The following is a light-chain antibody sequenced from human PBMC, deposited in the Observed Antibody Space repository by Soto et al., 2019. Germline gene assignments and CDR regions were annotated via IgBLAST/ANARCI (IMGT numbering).Light chain of an antibody. CDR1: QGISRW. Sequence: DIQMTQSPSSLSASVGDRVTITCRASQGISRWLAWYQEKPEKAPKSLIYAASTLQSGVPARFSDRGSGTAFTLTISSRQPEEFANYYCQQYNTYPITCGQGTLVEIK. CDR3: QQYNTYPIT. J-gene: IGKJ5*01. V-gene: IGKV1D-16*01. CDR2: AAS.